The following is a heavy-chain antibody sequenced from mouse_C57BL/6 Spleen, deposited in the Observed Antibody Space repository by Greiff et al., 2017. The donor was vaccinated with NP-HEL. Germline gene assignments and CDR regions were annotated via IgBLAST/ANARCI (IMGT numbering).Heavy chain of an antibody. CDR3: ASGIYYGNYSWFAY. D-gene: IGHD2-1*01. J-gene: IGHJ3*01. CDR2: IDPEDGEP. Sequence: VQLKQSGAELVKPGASVKLSCTASGFNIKDYYMHWVKQRTEQGLEWIGRIDPEDGEPKYAPKFQGKANITADTSSNTAYLQRSSLTSEDTAVYYCASGIYYGNYSWFAYWGQGTLVTVSA. CDR1: GFNIKDYY. V-gene: IGHV14-2*01.